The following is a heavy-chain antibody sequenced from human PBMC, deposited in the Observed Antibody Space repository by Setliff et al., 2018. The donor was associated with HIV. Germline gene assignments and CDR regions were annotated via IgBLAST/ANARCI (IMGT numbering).Heavy chain of an antibody. Sequence: SVKVSCKTSGGTLSNYVITWVRQAPGQGLEWMGMIIPMYNIPAYAQKFQGRVTFTADESTSTAYMELSSLSSEDTAVFYCARVGHSSSYHYYGMDVWGQGTTVTVS. CDR1: GGTLSNYV. J-gene: IGHJ6*02. V-gene: IGHV1-69*13. CDR3: ARVGHSSSYHYYGMDV. CDR2: IIPMYNIP. D-gene: IGHD6-13*01.